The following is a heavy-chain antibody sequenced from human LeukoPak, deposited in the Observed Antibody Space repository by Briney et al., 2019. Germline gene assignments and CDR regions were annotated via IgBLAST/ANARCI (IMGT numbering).Heavy chain of an antibody. Sequence: GGSLRLSCTASEFSVGSNYMTWVRQAPGKGLEWVSLIYSGGSTYYADSVKGRFTISRDNSKNTLYLQMNSLRAEDTAVYCCASGHYDSIQFDYWGQGTLVTVSS. CDR2: IYSGGST. CDR3: ASGHYDSIQFDY. D-gene: IGHD3-22*01. V-gene: IGHV3-53*01. J-gene: IGHJ4*02. CDR1: EFSVGSNY.